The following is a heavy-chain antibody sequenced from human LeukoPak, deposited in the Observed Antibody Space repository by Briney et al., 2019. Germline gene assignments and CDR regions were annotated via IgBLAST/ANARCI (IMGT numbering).Heavy chain of an antibody. J-gene: IGHJ4*02. V-gene: IGHV3-15*01. Sequence: ETLSLTCAVSGGSFSGYYWSWIRQPQGKGLEWVGRIKSKTAGGTTGYAAPVKGRFSISRDDSKNTLYLQMNSLKTEDTAVYYCTTAPDRFDYWGQGTLVTVSS. CDR2: IKSKTAGGTT. CDR1: GGSFSGYY. CDR3: TTAPDRFDY.